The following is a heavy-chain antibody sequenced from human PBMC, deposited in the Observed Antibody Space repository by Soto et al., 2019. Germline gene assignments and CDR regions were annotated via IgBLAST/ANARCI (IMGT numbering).Heavy chain of an antibody. D-gene: IGHD3-16*01. V-gene: IGHV4-39*01. CDR3: ARRARGANFDF. J-gene: IGHJ4*02. Sequence: SETLSLTCTVSGAFITSNSYYWGWIRQSPGKGLEWIGNIYFSGTTYYNPSLESRVTISVDTSKRQFSLRLSSVTAADTAVYYCARRARGANFDFRGQGTLVTVSS. CDR1: GAFITSNSYY. CDR2: IYFSGTT.